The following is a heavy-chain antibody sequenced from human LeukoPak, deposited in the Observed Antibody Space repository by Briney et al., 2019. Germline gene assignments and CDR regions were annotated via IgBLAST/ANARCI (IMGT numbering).Heavy chain of an antibody. D-gene: IGHD6-19*01. J-gene: IGHJ4*02. CDR2: ISNDGSDK. CDR1: GFTFSSYD. Sequence: PGGSLRLSCAASGFTFSSYDMYWVRQAPGKGLEWVVVISNDGSDKYYADSVKGRFTISRDNSKNTLYLQMNSLRAEDTAVYYCAKGYSTGWYGGVDYWGQGTLVTVSS. V-gene: IGHV3-30*18. CDR3: AKGYSTGWYGGVDY.